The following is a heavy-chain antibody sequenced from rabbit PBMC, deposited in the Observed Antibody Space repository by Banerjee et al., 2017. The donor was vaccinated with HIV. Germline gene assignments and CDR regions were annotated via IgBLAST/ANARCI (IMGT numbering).Heavy chain of an antibody. V-gene: IGHV1S40*01. CDR3: ARGDGSIGGSWYYFNL. D-gene: IGHD1-1*01. CDR2: IYTGDGST. J-gene: IGHJ4*01. Sequence: QSLEESGGDLVKPGASLTLTCTASGFSFSSYHYMCWVRQAPGKGLEWIGCIYTGDGSTYYASWAKGRFTISKTSSTTVTLQMTSLTAADMATYFCARGDGSIGGSWYYFNLWGQGTLVTVS. CDR1: GFSFSSYHY.